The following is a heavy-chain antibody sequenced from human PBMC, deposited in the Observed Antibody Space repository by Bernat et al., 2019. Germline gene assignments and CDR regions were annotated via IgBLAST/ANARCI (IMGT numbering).Heavy chain of an antibody. CDR1: GGSISSYY. CDR2: IYYSGST. D-gene: IGHD7-27*01. CDR3: ARQAGDRAFDI. V-gene: IGHV4-59*08. Sequence: QVQLQESGPGLVKPSETLSLTCTVSGGSISSYYWSWIRQPPGKGLEWIGYIYYSGSTNYNPSLKSRVTISVDTSKNQFSLKLSSVTAADTAVYYCARQAGDRAFDIWRQGTMVTVSS. J-gene: IGHJ3*02.